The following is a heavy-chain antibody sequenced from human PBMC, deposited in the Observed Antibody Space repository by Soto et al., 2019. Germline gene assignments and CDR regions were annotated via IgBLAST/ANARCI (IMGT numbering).Heavy chain of an antibody. CDR2: IYWDDDK. J-gene: IGHJ4*02. D-gene: IGHD3-16*01. CDR3: ALGGYLAPFDY. CDR1: GFSLSTSGVG. V-gene: IGHV2-5*02. Sequence: QITLKESGPTLVKPTQTLTLTCTFSGFSLSTSGVGVGWIRQPPGKALEWLALIYWDDDKRYSPSLKSRLTITKDTSKNQVVLTMTNMDPVDIATYYCALGGYLAPFDYWGQGTLVTVSS.